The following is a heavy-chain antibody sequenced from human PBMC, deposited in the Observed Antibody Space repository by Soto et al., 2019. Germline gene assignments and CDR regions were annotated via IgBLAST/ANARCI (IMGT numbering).Heavy chain of an antibody. V-gene: IGHV4-34*01. CDR1: GGSLIGFY. J-gene: IGHJ4*02. CDR3: ARGDYEFDY. D-gene: IGHD4-17*01. Sequence: SGTLSLTCAVHGGSLIGFYWSWVRQPPGKGLEWIGEINHSGSTNYNPSLKSRVTISVDTSKNQFSLKLSSVTAADTAVYFCARGDYEFDYWGQGTLVTVSS. CDR2: INHSGST.